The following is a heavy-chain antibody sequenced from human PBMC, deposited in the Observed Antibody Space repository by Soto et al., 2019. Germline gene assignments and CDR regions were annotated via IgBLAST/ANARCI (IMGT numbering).Heavy chain of an antibody. Sequence: EVQLLESGGGLVQPGGSLRLSCAASGFTFSSYAMSWVRQAPGKGLEWVSAISGSGGSTYYADSVKGRFTISRDNSKNTLYLQMNSLRAEDTAVYYCAKLPHSSSWYLDAFDIWGQGTMVTVSS. CDR2: ISGSGGST. D-gene: IGHD6-13*01. CDR1: GFTFSSYA. CDR3: AKLPHSSSWYLDAFDI. J-gene: IGHJ3*02. V-gene: IGHV3-23*01.